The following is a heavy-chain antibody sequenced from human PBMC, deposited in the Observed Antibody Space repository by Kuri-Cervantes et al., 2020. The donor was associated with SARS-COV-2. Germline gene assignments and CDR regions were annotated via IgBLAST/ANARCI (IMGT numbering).Heavy chain of an antibody. J-gene: IGHJ4*01. D-gene: IGHD3-10*01. CDR2: IDPSDSNT. Sequence: GGSLRPSCQRSGYTFTSYWISWVRQMPGKGLEWMGRIDPSDSNTNYSPSCQGHVTISADKTISTAYLQWSSLKASDTAMYYCAKLAKMVRGVIGLDYWGQGTMVTVSS. V-gene: IGHV5-10-1*01. CDR1: GYTFTSYW. CDR3: AKLAKMVRGVIGLDY.